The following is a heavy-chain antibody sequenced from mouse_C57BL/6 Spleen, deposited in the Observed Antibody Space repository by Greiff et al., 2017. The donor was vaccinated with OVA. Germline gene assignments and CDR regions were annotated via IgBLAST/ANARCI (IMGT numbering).Heavy chain of an antibody. J-gene: IGHJ1*03. V-gene: IGHV1-15*01. CDR2: IDPETGGT. D-gene: IGHD1-1*01. CDR1: GYTFTDYE. CDR3: TRRKDYGSSHWYFDV. Sequence: VQLKQSGAELVRPGASVTLSCKASGYTFTDYEMHWVKQTPVHGLEWIGAIDPETGGTAYNQKFKGKAILTADKSSSTAYMELRSLTSEDSAVYYCTRRKDYGSSHWYFDVWGTGTTVTVSS.